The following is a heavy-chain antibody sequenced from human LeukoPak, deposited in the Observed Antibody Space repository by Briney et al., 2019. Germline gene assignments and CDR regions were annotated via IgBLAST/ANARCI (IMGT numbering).Heavy chain of an antibody. J-gene: IGHJ4*02. CDR2: IYPGDSET. CDR3: VRSRGYSYGYSYYFDY. Sequence: GESLKISCKGSGYSFTTYWIGWVRQMPGKGLEWMGIIYPGDSETRYSPSFQGQVTISADKSISTAYLQWSSLKASDAAMYYCVRSRGYSYGYSYYFDYWGQGTLVTVSS. V-gene: IGHV5-51*01. CDR1: GYSFTTYW. D-gene: IGHD5-18*01.